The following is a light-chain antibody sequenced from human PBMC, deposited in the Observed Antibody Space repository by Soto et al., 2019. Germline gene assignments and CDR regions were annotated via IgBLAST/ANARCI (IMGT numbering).Light chain of an antibody. V-gene: IGLV2-23*02. CDR1: NSDLGAYDY. CDR2: EVF. CDR3: CSSGGSPTYV. J-gene: IGLJ1*01. Sequence: QSALTQPASVSGSPGQSITISCTGTNSDLGAYDYVSWYQQHPGKAPRLLIYEVFNRPSGVSDRFSGSKSGNTASLTISGLKVEDEADYYCCSSGGSPTYVFGTGTKVTVL.